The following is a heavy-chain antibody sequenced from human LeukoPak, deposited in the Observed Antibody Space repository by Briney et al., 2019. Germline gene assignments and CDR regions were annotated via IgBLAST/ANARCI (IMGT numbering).Heavy chain of an antibody. CDR3: ARHYYDSSGYPDY. Sequence: ASVKVSCKASGYTFTGYYMHWVRQAPGQGLEWMGWINPNSGGTNYAQKFQGRVTMTRDTSISTAYMELSRLRSDDTAVYYCARHYYDSSGYPDYWGQGTLVTVSS. J-gene: IGHJ4*02. V-gene: IGHV1-2*02. CDR1: GYTFTGYY. CDR2: INPNSGGT. D-gene: IGHD3-22*01.